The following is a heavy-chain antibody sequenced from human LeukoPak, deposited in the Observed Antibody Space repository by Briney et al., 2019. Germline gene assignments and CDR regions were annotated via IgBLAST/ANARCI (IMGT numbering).Heavy chain of an antibody. V-gene: IGHV1-69*04. Sequence: SVKVSCKASGGTFNNYAISWVRPAPGQGLEWMGRIVPILGIANYAQEFQGRLIITADKATSSAYMELSSLRSEDTAVYYCARDQGVNMYVYYAIWYAFDVWGQGTMVTVSS. J-gene: IGHJ3*01. CDR3: ARDQGVNMYVYYAIWYAFDV. CDR2: IVPILGIA. D-gene: IGHD3-10*01. CDR1: GGTFNNYA.